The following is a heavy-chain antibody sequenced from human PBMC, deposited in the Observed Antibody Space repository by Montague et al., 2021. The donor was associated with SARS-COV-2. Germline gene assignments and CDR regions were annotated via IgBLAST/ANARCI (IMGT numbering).Heavy chain of an antibody. V-gene: IGHV4-39*07. CDR2: IYYSGST. CDR3: ARTTWLHGYIDL. CDR1: GGSISSSSYY. Sequence: SETLSLTCTVSGGSISSSSYYWGWIRQPPGKGLECIGSIYYSGSTYYNPSLKSRVTISVDTSKNHFSLKLSSVTAADTAVYYCARTTWLHGYIDLWGRGTLVTVSS. J-gene: IGHJ2*01. D-gene: IGHD5-12*01.